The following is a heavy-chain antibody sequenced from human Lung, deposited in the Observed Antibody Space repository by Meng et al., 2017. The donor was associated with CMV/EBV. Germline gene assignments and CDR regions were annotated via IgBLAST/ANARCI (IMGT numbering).Heavy chain of an antibody. D-gene: IGHD2-21*01. CDR3: AREYCGSDCYSNWFDP. Sequence: SGYTFTGYYMHWVRQAPGQGLEWMRWINPNSGGTNYAQKFQGRVTMTRDTPISTAYMELSRLRSDDTAVYYCAREYCGSDCYSNWFDPWGQGTLVTVSS. CDR1: GYTFTGYY. V-gene: IGHV1-2*02. J-gene: IGHJ5*02. CDR2: INPNSGGT.